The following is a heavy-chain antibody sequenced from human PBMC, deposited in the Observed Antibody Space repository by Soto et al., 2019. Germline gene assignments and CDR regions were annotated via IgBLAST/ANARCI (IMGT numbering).Heavy chain of an antibody. Sequence: ASVKVSCKASGYTFTSYDINWVRQATGQGLEWMGWMNPNSGNTNYAQKLQGRVTMTTDTSTGTAYMELRSLRSDDTAVYYCARDQPGIAAAGTHYYYGMDVWGQGTTVTVSS. CDR1: GYTFTSYD. V-gene: IGHV1-18*01. J-gene: IGHJ6*02. CDR3: ARDQPGIAAAGTHYYYGMDV. CDR2: MNPNSGNT. D-gene: IGHD6-13*01.